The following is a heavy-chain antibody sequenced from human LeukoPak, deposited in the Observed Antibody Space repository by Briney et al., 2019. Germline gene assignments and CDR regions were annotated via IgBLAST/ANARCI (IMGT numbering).Heavy chain of an antibody. CDR3: AKDRGYYYDSSGYQPPTFFDY. CDR2: INPSGGST. CDR1: GYTFTSYY. Sequence: GASVKASCKASGYTFTSYYMHWVRQAPGQGLEWMGIINPSGGSTSYAQKFQGRVTMTRDMSTSTVYMELSSLRSEDTAVYYCAKDRGYYYDSSGYQPPTFFDYWGQGTLVTVSS. D-gene: IGHD3-22*01. V-gene: IGHV1-46*01. J-gene: IGHJ4*02.